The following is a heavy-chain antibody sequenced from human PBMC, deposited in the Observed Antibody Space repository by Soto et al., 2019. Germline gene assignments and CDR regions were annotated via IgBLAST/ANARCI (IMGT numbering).Heavy chain of an antibody. J-gene: IGHJ3*02. D-gene: IGHD3-10*01. Sequence: ASVKVSCKASGYTFTGYYMHWVRQAPGQGLEWMGWINPNSGGTNYAQKFQGWVTMTRDTSIRTAYMELSRLRSDDTAVYYCASAGFPTSDAFDIWGQGTMVTVSS. CDR3: ASAGFPTSDAFDI. CDR1: GYTFTGYY. V-gene: IGHV1-2*04. CDR2: INPNSGGT.